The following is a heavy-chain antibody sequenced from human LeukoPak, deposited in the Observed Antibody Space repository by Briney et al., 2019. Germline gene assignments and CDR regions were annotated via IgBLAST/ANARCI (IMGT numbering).Heavy chain of an antibody. V-gene: IGHV4-4*07. D-gene: IGHD3-10*01. Sequence: PSETLSLTCSVSGGSIRTSYWSWIRQPAGKGLEWIGIIYPSGSTNFNPSLKSRVTMSVDTSNNQFSLKLSSVTAADSGVYYCARDLISPPYNWFDRWGQGTLVTVAS. CDR1: GGSIRTSY. CDR3: ARDLISPPYNWFDR. J-gene: IGHJ5*02. CDR2: IYPSGST.